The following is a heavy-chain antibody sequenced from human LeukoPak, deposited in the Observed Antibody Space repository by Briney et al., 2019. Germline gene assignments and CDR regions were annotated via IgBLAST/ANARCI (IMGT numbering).Heavy chain of an antibody. D-gene: IGHD1-26*01. Sequence: PGGSLRLSCAAAVFTFSSYAMHWVRQAPGKGLEWVAVISYDGSNKYYADSVKGRFTISRDNSKNTLYLQMNSLRAEDTAVYYCAGRGSYYDYWGQGTLVTVSS. CDR2: ISYDGSNK. CDR3: AGRGSYYDY. CDR1: VFTFSSYA. J-gene: IGHJ4*02. V-gene: IGHV3-30-3*01.